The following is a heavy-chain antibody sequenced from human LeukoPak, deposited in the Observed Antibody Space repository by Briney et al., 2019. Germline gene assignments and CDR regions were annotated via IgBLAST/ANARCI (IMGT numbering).Heavy chain of an antibody. D-gene: IGHD6-25*01. Sequence: PSETLSLTCTVSGGSISSGDYYWSWIRQPPGKGLEWIGYIYYDEGTYYNPSLKSRITISVDTSKNQFSLRLRSVTAADTAVYYCADLAGETEAFHVWGQGTMVTVSS. CDR3: ADLAGETEAFHV. J-gene: IGHJ3*01. CDR2: IYYDEGT. V-gene: IGHV4-30-4*01. CDR1: GGSISSGDYY.